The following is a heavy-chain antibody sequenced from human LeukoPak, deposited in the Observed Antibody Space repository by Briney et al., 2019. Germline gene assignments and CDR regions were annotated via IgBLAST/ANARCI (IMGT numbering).Heavy chain of an antibody. D-gene: IGHD2-2*01. CDR1: GGTFSSYA. CDR3: ARVRYCSSTSCYGHFQH. Sequence: GASVKVSCKASGGTFSSYAISWVRQAPGQGLEWMGWMNPNSGNTGYAQKFQGRVTITRNTSISTAYMELSSLRSEDTAVYYCARVRYCSSTSCYGHFQHWGQGTLVTVSS. CDR2: MNPNSGNT. J-gene: IGHJ1*01. V-gene: IGHV1-8*03.